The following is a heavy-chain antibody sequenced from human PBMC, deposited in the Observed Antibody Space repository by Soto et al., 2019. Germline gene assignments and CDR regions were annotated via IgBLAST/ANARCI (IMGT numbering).Heavy chain of an antibody. V-gene: IGHV5-51*01. CDR3: ARHRAPEFDS. Sequence: PGESLKISCKGSGYRFSSYWIGWVRQMPGKGLEWMGIIYPSDSDTRYSPSFQGQVTISADKSISTAYLQWSSLKASDTAIYYCARHRAPEFDSWGQGTLVTVSS. CDR2: IYPSDSDT. CDR1: GYRFSSYW. J-gene: IGHJ4*02.